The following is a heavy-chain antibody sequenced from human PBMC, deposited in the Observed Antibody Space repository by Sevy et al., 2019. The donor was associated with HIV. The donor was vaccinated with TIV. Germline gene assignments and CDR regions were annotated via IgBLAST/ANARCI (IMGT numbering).Heavy chain of an antibody. J-gene: IGHJ4*02. D-gene: IGHD3-22*01. Sequence: GGSLRLSCAASGFTFSSYAMSWVRQAPGKGLEWVSAIRGSGYLTYYTDSVKGRFTISRDKSKNTVYQQKNSLRAEDTAVYYCAKEGGGYYYDSSGLFDYWGQGTLVTVSS. CDR1: GFTFSSYA. V-gene: IGHV3-23*01. CDR2: IRGSGYLT. CDR3: AKEGGGYYYDSSGLFDY.